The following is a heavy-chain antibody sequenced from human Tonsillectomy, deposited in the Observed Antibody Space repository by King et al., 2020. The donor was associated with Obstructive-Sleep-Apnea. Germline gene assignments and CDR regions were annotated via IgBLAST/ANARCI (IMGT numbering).Heavy chain of an antibody. D-gene: IGHD3-10*01. CDR1: GYTFTGYY. CDR3: ARDMSAYDSTSPAY. CDR2: ISPNSGAT. J-gene: IGHJ4*02. Sequence: VQLAESGAEVKKPGASVKVSCKASGYTFTGYYVHWVRQAPGQGLEWMGWISPNSGATQYAQKFQDRVTMTRDTSISTVYMDLSRLRSDDTAIYYCARDMSAYDSTSPAYWGQGTLVTVSS. V-gene: IGHV1-2*02.